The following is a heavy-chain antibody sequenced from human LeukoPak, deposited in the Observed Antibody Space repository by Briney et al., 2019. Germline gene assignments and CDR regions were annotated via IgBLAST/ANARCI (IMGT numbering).Heavy chain of an antibody. D-gene: IGHD1-1*01. Sequence: SVRVSCKASGGTFSSYAISWVRQAPGQELEWMGGIIPIFGTANYAQKLQGRVTITADKSTSTAYMELSSLRSEDTAVYYCARGGTGRPDFDYWGQGTLVTVSS. V-gene: IGHV1-69*06. CDR2: IIPIFGTA. CDR3: ARGGTGRPDFDY. J-gene: IGHJ4*02. CDR1: GGTFSSYA.